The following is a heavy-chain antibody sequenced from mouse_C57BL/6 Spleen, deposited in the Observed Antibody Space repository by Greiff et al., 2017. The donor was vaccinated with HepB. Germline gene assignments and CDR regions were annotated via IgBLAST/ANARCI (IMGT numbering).Heavy chain of an antibody. Sequence: QVHVKQPGAELVMPGASVKLSCKASGYTFTSYWMHWVKQRPGQGLEWIGEIDPSDSYTNYNQKFKGKSTLTVDKSSSTAYMQLSSLTSEDSAVYYCARPRLSGYVDYYAMDYWGQGTSVTVSS. V-gene: IGHV1-69*01. J-gene: IGHJ4*01. CDR2: IDPSDSYT. D-gene: IGHD3-2*02. CDR1: GYTFTSYW. CDR3: ARPRLSGYVDYYAMDY.